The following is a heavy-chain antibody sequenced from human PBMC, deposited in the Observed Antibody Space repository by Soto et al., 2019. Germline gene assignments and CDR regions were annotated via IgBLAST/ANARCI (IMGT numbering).Heavy chain of an antibody. CDR1: GYSFTSYW. J-gene: IGHJ4*02. CDR2: IYPGDSDT. CDR3: ARRYCSGGSCCPFDY. D-gene: IGHD2-15*01. Sequence: PGESLKISCKGSGYSFTSYWIGWVRQMPGKGLEWMGIIYPGDSDTRYSPSFQGQVTISADKSISTAYLQWSSLKASDTAMYYCARRYCSGGSCCPFDYWGQGTLVTVSS. V-gene: IGHV5-51*01.